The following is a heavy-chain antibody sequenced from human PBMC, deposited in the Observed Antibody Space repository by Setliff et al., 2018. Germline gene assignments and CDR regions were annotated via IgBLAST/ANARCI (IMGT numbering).Heavy chain of an antibody. V-gene: IGHV1-69*05. Sequence: ASVKVSCKASGGTFSSYAISGVRQAPGQGLEWMGGIIPIFGTANYAQKFQGRVTITTDESTSTAYMELSSLRSEDTAVYYCATFLPRRPTMRYGMDVWGQGTTVTVS. CDR2: IIPIFGTA. CDR1: GGTFSSYA. D-gene: IGHD1-1*01. J-gene: IGHJ6*02. CDR3: ATFLPRRPTMRYGMDV.